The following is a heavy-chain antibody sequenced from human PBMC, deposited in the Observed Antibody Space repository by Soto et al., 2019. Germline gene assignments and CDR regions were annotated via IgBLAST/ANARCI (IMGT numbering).Heavy chain of an antibody. D-gene: IGHD5-12*01. CDR2: IYYSGST. Sequence: PSETLSLTCTVSGGSISSGGYYWSWIRQHPGKGLEWIGYIYYSGSTYYNPSLKSRVTMSVDTSENQFSLRLSSVTAADTAVYYCARKDSGYADYMDVWGKATTVTVSS. V-gene: IGHV4-31*03. J-gene: IGHJ6*03. CDR1: GGSISSGGYY. CDR3: ARKDSGYADYMDV.